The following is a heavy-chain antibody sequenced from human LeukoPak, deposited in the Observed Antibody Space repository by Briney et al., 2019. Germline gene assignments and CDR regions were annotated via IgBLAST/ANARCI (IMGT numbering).Heavy chain of an antibody. CDR1: GFTFSSYA. Sequence: PGGSLRLSCAASGFTFSSYAMHWVRQAPGKGLEWVAVISYDGSNKYYADSVKGRFTISRDNAKNSLYLQMNSLRAEDTAVYYCARDGNLDYWGQGTLVTVSS. CDR3: ARDGNLDY. CDR2: ISYDGSNK. V-gene: IGHV3-30-3*01. D-gene: IGHD1-1*01. J-gene: IGHJ4*02.